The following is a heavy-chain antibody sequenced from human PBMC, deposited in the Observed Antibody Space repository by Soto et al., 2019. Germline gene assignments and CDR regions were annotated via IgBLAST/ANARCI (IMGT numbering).Heavy chain of an antibody. CDR2: IYPGDSDT. J-gene: IGHJ1*01. V-gene: IGHV5-51*01. CDR3: ARSSSGWYSLEYFQH. Sequence: PGESLKISCKGSGYSFTSYWIGWVRQMPGKGLEWMGIIYPGDSDTRYSPSFQGQVTISADKSISTAYLQWSSLKASDTAMYYCARSSSGWYSLEYFQHWGQGTLVTVSS. D-gene: IGHD6-19*01. CDR1: GYSFTSYW.